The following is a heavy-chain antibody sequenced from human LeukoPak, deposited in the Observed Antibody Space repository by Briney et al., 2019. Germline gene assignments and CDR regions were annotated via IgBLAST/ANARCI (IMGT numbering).Heavy chain of an antibody. J-gene: IGHJ3*02. CDR3: ARILSCSGGSCRNAFDI. D-gene: IGHD2-15*01. CDR2: IYPGDSDT. Sequence: GESLKTSCKGSGYSFTSYWIGWVRQMPGKGLEWMGIIYPGDSDTRYSPSFQGQVTISADKSISTAYLQWSSLKASDTAMYYCARILSCSGGSCRNAFDIWGQGTMVTVSS. V-gene: IGHV5-51*01. CDR1: GYSFTSYW.